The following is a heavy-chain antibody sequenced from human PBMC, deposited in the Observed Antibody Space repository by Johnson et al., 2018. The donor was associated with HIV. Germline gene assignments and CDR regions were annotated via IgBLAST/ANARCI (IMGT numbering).Heavy chain of an antibody. J-gene: IGHJ3*02. CDR1: GFTFSSYA. V-gene: IGHV3-23*04. CDR2: ISGSGGST. Sequence: VQLVESGGGLVQPGGSLRLSCAASGFTFSSYAMSWVRQAPGKGLEWVSAISGSGGSTYYADSVKGRFTISRDNSKNTLYLQMNSLRAEDTAVYYCEGSSDANDACDIWGQGTMVTVSS. CDR3: EGSSDANDACDI. D-gene: IGHD2-2*01.